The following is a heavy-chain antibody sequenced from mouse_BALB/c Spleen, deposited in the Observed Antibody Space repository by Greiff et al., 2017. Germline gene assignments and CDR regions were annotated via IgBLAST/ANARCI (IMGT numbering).Heavy chain of an antibody. D-gene: IGHD2-14*01. CDR2: INPSNGRT. J-gene: IGHJ3*01. Sequence: VQLQQPGAELVKPGASVKLSCKASGYTFTSYWMHWVKQRPGQGLEWIGEINPSNGRTNYNEKFKSKATLTVDKSSSTAYMQLSSLTSEDSAVYYCARGDYRYDGWFAYWGQGTLVTVSA. CDR3: ARGDYRYDGWFAY. CDR1: GYTFTSYW. V-gene: IGHV1S81*02.